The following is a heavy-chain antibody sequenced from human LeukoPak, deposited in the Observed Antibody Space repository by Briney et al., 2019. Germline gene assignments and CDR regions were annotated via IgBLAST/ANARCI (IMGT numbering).Heavy chain of an antibody. CDR3: ARGAVAGKMSWFDP. V-gene: IGHV4-59*01. J-gene: IGHJ5*02. CDR1: GGSISSYY. D-gene: IGHD6-19*01. CDR2: IYYSGST. Sequence: PSETLSLTCIVSGGSISSYYWSWIRQPPGKGLEWIGYIYYSGSTNYNPSLKSRVTISVDMSKSQFSLKLSSVTAADTAVYYCARGAVAGKMSWFDPWGQGTLVTVSS.